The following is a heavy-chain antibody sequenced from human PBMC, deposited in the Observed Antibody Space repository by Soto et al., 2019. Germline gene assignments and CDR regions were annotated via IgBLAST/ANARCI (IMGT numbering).Heavy chain of an antibody. CDR2: ISGSCGST. D-gene: IGHD6-13*01. CDR3: AFSFIAAAGTSNDY. V-gene: IGHV3-23*01. J-gene: IGHJ4*02. Sequence: EVQLLESGGGLVQPGGSLRLSCAASGFTFSSYAMSWVRQAPGKGLEWVSAISGSCGSTYYADSVKGRFTISRDNSKNTLYLQMNSLRAEDTAVYYCAFSFIAAAGTSNDYWGQGTLVTVSS. CDR1: GFTFSSYA.